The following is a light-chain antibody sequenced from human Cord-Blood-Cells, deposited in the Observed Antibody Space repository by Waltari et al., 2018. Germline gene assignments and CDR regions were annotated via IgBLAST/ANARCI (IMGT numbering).Light chain of an antibody. J-gene: IGLJ3*02. CDR3: CSYAGSSTLV. CDR1: SSDVGSYNL. CDR2: EGS. V-gene: IGLV2-23*01. Sequence: QSALTQPASVSGSPGQSITISCTGTSSDVGSYNLVSCYQQHPGKAPKLRIYEGSKRPSGVSNRFSGSKSGNTASLTISGLQAEDEADYYCCSYAGSSTLVFDGGTKLTVL.